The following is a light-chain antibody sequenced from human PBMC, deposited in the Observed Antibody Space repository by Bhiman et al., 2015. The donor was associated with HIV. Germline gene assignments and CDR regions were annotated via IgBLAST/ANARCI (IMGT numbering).Light chain of an antibody. CDR3: QAWDSSTAV. J-gene: IGLJ2*01. Sequence: SYELTQPPSVSVSPGQTASISCSGHKLGDKYACWYQHKPGQSPVLVIYQDDKRPSGIPERFSGSNSGNTATLTISGTQAMDEADYYCQAWDSSTAVFGGGTKLTVL. V-gene: IGLV3-1*01. CDR1: KLGDKY. CDR2: QDD.